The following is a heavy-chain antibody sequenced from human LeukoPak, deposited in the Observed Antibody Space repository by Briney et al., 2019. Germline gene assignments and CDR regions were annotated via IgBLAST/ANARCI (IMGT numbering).Heavy chain of an antibody. Sequence: GGSLRLSRAASGFTFSDYYMSWIRQAPGKGQEWVSYISSSGSTIYYADSVKGRFTISRDNAKNSLYLHMNSLRAEDTAVYYCARSIAAAGTQNDAFDIWGQGTMVTVSS. CDR3: ARSIAAAGTQNDAFDI. V-gene: IGHV3-11*04. J-gene: IGHJ3*02. CDR1: GFTFSDYY. D-gene: IGHD6-13*01. CDR2: ISSSGSTI.